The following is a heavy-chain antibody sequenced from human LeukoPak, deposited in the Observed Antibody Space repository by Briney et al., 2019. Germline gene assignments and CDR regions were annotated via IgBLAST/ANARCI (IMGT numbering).Heavy chain of an antibody. Sequence: GASVKVSCKASGGTFSSYAISWVRQAPGQGLEWMGGIIPIFGTANYAQKFQGRVTITADESTSTAYMELSSLRSEDTAVYYCARVAAAAGTVWFDPWGQGTLVTVSS. CDR2: IIPIFGTA. CDR3: ARVAAAAGTVWFDP. J-gene: IGHJ5*02. CDR1: GGTFSSYA. V-gene: IGHV1-69*13. D-gene: IGHD6-13*01.